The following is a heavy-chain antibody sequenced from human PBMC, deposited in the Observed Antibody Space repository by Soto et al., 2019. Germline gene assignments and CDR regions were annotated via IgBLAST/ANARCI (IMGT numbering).Heavy chain of an antibody. V-gene: IGHV4-31*03. CDR2: IYYSGST. Sequence: PSETLSLTCTVSGGSISSGGYYWSWIRQHPGKGLEWIGYIYYSGSTYYNPSLKSRVTISVDTSKNQFSLKLSSVTAADTAVYYCAREFFKTVFRAFDIWGQGTMVTVSS. D-gene: IGHD3-3*01. CDR1: GGSISSGGYY. J-gene: IGHJ3*02. CDR3: AREFFKTVFRAFDI.